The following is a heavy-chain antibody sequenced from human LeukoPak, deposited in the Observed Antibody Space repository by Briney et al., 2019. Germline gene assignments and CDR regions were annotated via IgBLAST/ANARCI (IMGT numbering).Heavy chain of an antibody. CDR1: GGTFSSYA. D-gene: IGHD6-13*01. V-gene: IGHV1-18*01. Sequence: ASVKVSCKASGGTFSSYAISWVRQAPGQGLEWMGWISAYNGKTNYAQKLRGRVTMATDTSTSTAYMELRSLRSDDTAVYYCARVRKTGSRSWGFQHWGQGTLVTVSS. CDR3: ARVRKTGSRSWGFQH. J-gene: IGHJ1*01. CDR2: ISAYNGKT.